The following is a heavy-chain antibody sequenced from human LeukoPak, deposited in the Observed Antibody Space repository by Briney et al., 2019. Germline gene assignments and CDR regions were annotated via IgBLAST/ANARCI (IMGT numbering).Heavy chain of an antibody. J-gene: IGHJ4*02. Sequence: SETLSLTYAVYGGSFSGYYWSWIRRPPGKGLEWSGGINHSGSTNYNPSLKSRVTISVDTSKNQFSLKLSSVTAADTAVYYCATTGRYYDSSGYYRVWGQGTLVTVPS. CDR1: GGSFSGYY. D-gene: IGHD3-22*01. CDR3: ATTGRYYDSSGYYRV. CDR2: INHSGST. V-gene: IGHV4-34*01.